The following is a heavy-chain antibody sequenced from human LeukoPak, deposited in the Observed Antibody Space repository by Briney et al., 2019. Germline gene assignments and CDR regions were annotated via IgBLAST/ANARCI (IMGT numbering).Heavy chain of an antibody. V-gene: IGHV4-34*01. J-gene: IGHJ3*02. Sequence: SETLSLTCAVYGGSFSGYYWSWIRQPPGKGLEWIGEINHSGSTNYNPSLKSPVTISVDTSKNQFSLKLSSVTAADTAVYYCARDLYSSRTNDAFVIWGQGTMVTVSS. CDR1: GGSFSGYY. CDR2: INHSGST. D-gene: IGHD6-13*01. CDR3: ARDLYSSRTNDAFVI.